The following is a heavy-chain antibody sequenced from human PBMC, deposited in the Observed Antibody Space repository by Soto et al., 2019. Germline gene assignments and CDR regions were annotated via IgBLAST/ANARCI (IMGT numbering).Heavy chain of an antibody. Sequence: PGGSLRLSCAASGFTFSSYWMHWVRQAPGKGLVWVSRINSDGSSTSYADSVKGRFTISRDNSKNTLYLQMNSLRAEDTAVYYCAREIIVVETPQENGMDVWGQGTTVTVSS. D-gene: IGHD2-15*01. CDR3: AREIIVVETPQENGMDV. J-gene: IGHJ6*02. CDR2: INSDGSST. CDR1: GFTFSSYW. V-gene: IGHV3-74*01.